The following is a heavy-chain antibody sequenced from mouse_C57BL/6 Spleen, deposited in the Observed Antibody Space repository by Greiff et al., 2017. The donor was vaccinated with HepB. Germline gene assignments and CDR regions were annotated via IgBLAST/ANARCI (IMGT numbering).Heavy chain of an antibody. J-gene: IGHJ3*01. D-gene: IGHD2-3*01. CDR3: ARWLLRTEGLAY. Sequence: QVHVKQPGAELVKPGASVKMSCKASGYTFTSYWITWVKQRPGQGLEWIGDIYPGSGSTNYNEKFKSKATLTVDTSSSTAYMQLSSLTSEDSAVYYCARWLLRTEGLAYWGQGTLVTVSA. CDR1: GYTFTSYW. CDR2: IYPGSGST. V-gene: IGHV1-55*01.